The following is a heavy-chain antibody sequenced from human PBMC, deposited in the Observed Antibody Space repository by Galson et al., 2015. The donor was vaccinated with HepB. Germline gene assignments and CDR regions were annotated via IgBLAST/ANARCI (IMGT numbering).Heavy chain of an antibody. J-gene: IGHJ4*02. CDR1: GGSFSGYY. CDR3: ARGPYYYDSGPRIYYFDY. CDR2: INHRGST. V-gene: IGHV4-34*01. Sequence: ETLSLTCAVDGGSFSGYYWNWIRQPPGMGLEWIGEINHRGSTNYNPSLKSRVTISVDTSKNQFSLRLNSVTAADTAVYYCARGPYYYDSGPRIYYFDYWGQGALVTVSS. D-gene: IGHD3-22*01.